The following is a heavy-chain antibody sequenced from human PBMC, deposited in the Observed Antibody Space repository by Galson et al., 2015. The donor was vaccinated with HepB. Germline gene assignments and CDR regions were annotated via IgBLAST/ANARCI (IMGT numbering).Heavy chain of an antibody. J-gene: IGHJ6*03. V-gene: IGHV3-23*01. Sequence: SLRLSCAASGFTFSTYPMSWVRQAPGKGLEWVSVISGSGDKAYYADSVKGRFTTSRDNSKNTLYLQMNSLRGEDTAVYYCAKGLKVAYYYMDVWGKGTTVTVSS. CDR3: AKGLKVAYYYMDV. CDR2: ISGSGDKA. D-gene: IGHD2-15*01. CDR1: GFTFSTYP.